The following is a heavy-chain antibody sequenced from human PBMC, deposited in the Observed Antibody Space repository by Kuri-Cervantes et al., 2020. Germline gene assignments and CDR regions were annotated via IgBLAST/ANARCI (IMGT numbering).Heavy chain of an antibody. D-gene: IGHD2-2*01. V-gene: IGHV3-69-1*01. CDR3: AKGGTGYCTSTSCYLPDY. Sequence: GGSLRLSCAASGFTVNDYYMAWIRQAPGKGLEWLSSISSSGNIHYADSVKGRFAISRDSSKNTLYLKMNSLRAEDAALYYCAKGGTGYCTSTSCYLPDYWGQGTLVTVSS. CDR1: GFTVNDYY. CDR2: ISSSGNI. J-gene: IGHJ4*02.